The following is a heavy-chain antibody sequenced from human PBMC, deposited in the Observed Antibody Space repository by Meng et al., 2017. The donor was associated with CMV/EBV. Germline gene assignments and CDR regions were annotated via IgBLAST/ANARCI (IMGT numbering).Heavy chain of an antibody. CDR2: ISSSGSTI. J-gene: IGHJ6*02. CDR1: GFTFSSYE. CDR3: ARELLPAAILGLSAYYYYYYGMDV. V-gene: IGHV3-48*03. Sequence: GSPQLSCAASGFTFSSYEMNWVRQAPGKWLEWVSYISSSGSTIYYGDSVKGRFTISRDNAKNSLYLQMKSLRAEDTAVYYCARELLPAAILGLSAYYYYYYGMDVWGQGTTVTVSS. D-gene: IGHD2-2*01.